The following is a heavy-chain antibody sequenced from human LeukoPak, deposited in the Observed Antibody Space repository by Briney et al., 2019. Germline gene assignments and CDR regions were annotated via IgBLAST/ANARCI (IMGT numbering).Heavy chain of an antibody. CDR1: RGSISGYY. V-gene: IGHV4-59*01. D-gene: IGHD2-15*01. CDR2: SHSSGST. J-gene: IGHJ4*02. CDR3: ARYCSGGDCYSRAFDY. Sequence: SETLSLTCTVSRGSISGYYWSGVRQPPGKGLEWIGYSHSSGSTSYNPSLNSRVTISVDTSKNQFSLNLRSVTAADTAVYYCARYCSGGDCYSRAFDYWGQGTLVTVSS.